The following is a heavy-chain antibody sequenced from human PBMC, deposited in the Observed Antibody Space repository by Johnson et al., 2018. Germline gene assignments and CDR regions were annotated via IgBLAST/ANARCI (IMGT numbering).Heavy chain of an antibody. CDR2: ISYDGSNK. Sequence: QEQLVESGGGVVQPGRSLRLSCAASGFTFSSYGMHWVRQAPGKGMEWVADISYDGSNKYYADSGKGRFTISRDNSKNTRYLQMNSLRAEDTSVYYGAKDKRIYGGSEYFQHGGQGTLVTVSS. CDR1: GFTFSSYG. J-gene: IGHJ1*01. V-gene: IGHV3-30*18. D-gene: IGHD3-3*01. CDR3: AKDKRIYGGSEYFQH.